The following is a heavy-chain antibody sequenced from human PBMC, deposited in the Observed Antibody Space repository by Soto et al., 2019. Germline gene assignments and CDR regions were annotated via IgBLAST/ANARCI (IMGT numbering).Heavy chain of an antibody. Sequence: GGSLRLSCAASLFPFSTYGMHWVRQAPGKGLEWVAVIWHDGSNKYYADSVKGRFTISRDNSKNTLYLQMNSLGAEDTAVYYCAASNYMSLYNYFYGLDVWGQGTTVTVSS. J-gene: IGHJ6*02. CDR1: LFPFSTYG. CDR3: AASNYMSLYNYFYGLDV. V-gene: IGHV3-33*01. CDR2: IWHDGSNK. D-gene: IGHD3-10*01.